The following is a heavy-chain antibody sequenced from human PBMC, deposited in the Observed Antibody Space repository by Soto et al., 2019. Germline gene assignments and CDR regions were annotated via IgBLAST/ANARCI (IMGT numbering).Heavy chain of an antibody. CDR1: RFSFSSYE. D-gene: IGHD2-8*01. CDR3: ARGGGYCTPTSCAIDS. Sequence: EVQLLESGGGLVQPGGSLRLSCVASRFSFSSYEMSWVRQAAGKGLEGVSRVSLTGDRTNYAGSVKGRFTVSRDNFKNTLYLEMDSLRPEDTAIYYCARGGGYCTPTSCAIDSWGRGTPVTVSS. V-gene: IGHV3-23*01. J-gene: IGHJ4*02. CDR2: VSLTGDRT.